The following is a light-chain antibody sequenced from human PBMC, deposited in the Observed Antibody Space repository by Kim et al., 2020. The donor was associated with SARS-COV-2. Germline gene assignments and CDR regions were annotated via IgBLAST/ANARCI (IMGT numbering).Light chain of an antibody. J-gene: IGLJ3*02. CDR3: NSRDTSGRV. V-gene: IGLV3-19*01. Sequence: SSELTQDPAVSVALGQTVRITCQGDSLRTYFASWYQQKPGQAPVLVIYGKNNRPSGIPDRFSASSSGNTASLTITAAQAEDEADYYCNSRDTSGRVFGGG. CDR1: SLRTYF. CDR2: GKN.